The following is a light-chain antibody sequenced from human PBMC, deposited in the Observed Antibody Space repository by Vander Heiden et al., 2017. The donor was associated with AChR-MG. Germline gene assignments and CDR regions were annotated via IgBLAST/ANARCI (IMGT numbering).Light chain of an antibody. CDR1: QSVSSSY. CDR2: GAS. J-gene: IGKJ4*01. Sequence: EIVLTQSPGTLSLSPGERATLSCRASQSVSSSYLAWYQQKAGQAPRVLIYGASSRATGIPDRFSGSGSGTDFTLTISRLEPEDFAVYYCQQEGSSPLTFGGRTKVEIK. CDR3: QQEGSSPLT. V-gene: IGKV3-20*01.